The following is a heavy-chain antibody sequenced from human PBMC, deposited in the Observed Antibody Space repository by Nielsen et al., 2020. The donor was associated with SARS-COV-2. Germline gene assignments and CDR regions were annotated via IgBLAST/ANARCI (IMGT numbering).Heavy chain of an antibody. CDR2: IYYSGST. J-gene: IGHJ6*02. Sequence: SETLSLTCTVSGGSISSSSYYWGWIRQPPGKGLEWIGYIYYSGSTNYNPSLKSRVTISVDTSKNQFSLKLSSVTAADTAVYYCARRRDVTTYYYYYGMDVWGQGTTVTVSS. CDR3: ARRRDVTTYYYYYGMDV. V-gene: IGHV4-61*05. D-gene: IGHD1-1*01. CDR1: GGSISSSSYY.